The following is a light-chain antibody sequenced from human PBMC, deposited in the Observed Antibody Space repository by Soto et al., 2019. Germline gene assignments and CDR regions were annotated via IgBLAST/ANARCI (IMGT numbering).Light chain of an antibody. J-gene: IGLJ1*01. CDR2: EVS. CDR1: SNGVGGHNY. Sequence: QSALTQPASVSGSPGQASTISCTGTSNGVGGHNYVSWYQQHPGKAPKLGIYEVSHRPSGISDRFSGSKSGNTASLTISGLQVEDEPDYYCSSYATSSPYVFGPGTTVTLL. V-gene: IGLV2-14*01. CDR3: SSYATSSPYV.